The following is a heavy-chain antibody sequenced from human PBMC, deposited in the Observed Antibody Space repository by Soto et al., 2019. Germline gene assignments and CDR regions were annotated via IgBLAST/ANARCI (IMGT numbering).Heavy chain of an antibody. J-gene: IGHJ4*02. Sequence: QVQLVQSGPEVQKPGASVRVSCKTSCYTFSSYGISWVRQAPGQGLEWMGRVSPNNGDTYYAQKFQGRVTMTTDTSTNTVYMDLTSLTSDDTAIYFCSRFGAYGSHWGQGTLVTVST. CDR1: CYTFSSYG. CDR2: VSPNNGDT. V-gene: IGHV1-18*04. CDR3: SRFGAYGSH. D-gene: IGHD3-10*01.